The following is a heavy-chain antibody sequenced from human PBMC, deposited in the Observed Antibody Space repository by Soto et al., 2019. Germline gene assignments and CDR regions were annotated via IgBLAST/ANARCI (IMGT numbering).Heavy chain of an antibody. Sequence: GGPLRLSCAASGFTFSSYSMNWVRQAPGKGLEWVSSISSSSSYIYYADSVKGRFTISRDNAKNSLYLQMNSLRAEDTAVYYCARAPSMVRGTPYYYGMDVWGQGTTVTVSS. CDR3: ARAPSMVRGTPYYYGMDV. D-gene: IGHD3-10*01. V-gene: IGHV3-21*01. J-gene: IGHJ6*02. CDR1: GFTFSSYS. CDR2: ISSSSSYI.